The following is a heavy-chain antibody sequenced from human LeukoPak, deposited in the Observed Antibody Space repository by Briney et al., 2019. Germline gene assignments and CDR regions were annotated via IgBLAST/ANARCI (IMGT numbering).Heavy chain of an antibody. CDR1: GYTFTGCY. D-gene: IGHD1-14*01. V-gene: IGHV1-2*02. Sequence: GASVKVSCKASGYTFTGCYMHWVRQAPGQGLEWMGWINPNSGGTNYAQKFQGRVTMTRDTSISTAYMELSRLRSDDTAVYYCARTGLTWENWFDPWGQGTLVTVSS. CDR3: ARTGLTWENWFDP. CDR2: INPNSGGT. J-gene: IGHJ5*02.